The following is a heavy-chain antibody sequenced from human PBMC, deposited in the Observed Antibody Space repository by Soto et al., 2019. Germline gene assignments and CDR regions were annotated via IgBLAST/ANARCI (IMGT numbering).Heavy chain of an antibody. J-gene: IGHJ4*02. D-gene: IGHD2-21*02. V-gene: IGHV3-9*01. CDR3: ANDIGVTTVTNIDF. Sequence: GGSLRLSCAASGFNFYDHAMHWVRQPPGKGPEWVSTITWNSGTIAYADTAHGRFTISRDNSENALYLQMDSLRPDDTAFYYCANDIGVTTVTNIDFWGRGTLVTVSS. CDR1: GFNFYDHA. CDR2: ITWNSGTI.